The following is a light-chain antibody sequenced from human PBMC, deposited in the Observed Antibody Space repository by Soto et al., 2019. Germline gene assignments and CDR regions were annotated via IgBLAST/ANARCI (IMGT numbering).Light chain of an antibody. V-gene: IGLV2-14*01. CDR1: SSDVGRYNS. J-gene: IGLJ1*01. CDR3: SSYTSSTTYL. CDR2: EVS. Sequence: QSVLTQPASVSGSHGQSITISCTGTSSDVGRYNSVYWYQQHPGKAPKLLIFEVSLRPSGVSNRFSGSKSGNTASLTISGLQAEDEADYYCSSYTSSTTYLFGIGTKVTVL.